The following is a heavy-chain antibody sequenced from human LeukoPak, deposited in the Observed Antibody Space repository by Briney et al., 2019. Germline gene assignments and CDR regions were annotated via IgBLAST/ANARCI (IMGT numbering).Heavy chain of an antibody. CDR2: IYHNGNT. J-gene: IGHJ6*02. V-gene: IGHV4-34*01. CDR1: GGSFSGYY. Sequence: PSETLSLTCAVYGGSFSGYYWSWIRQPPGKGLEWIGYIYHNGNTYYNPSLKSRVTISVDKSKNQFSLKVNSVTAADTAVYYCARVDYDYYGMDVWGRGTTVTVSS. CDR3: ARVDYDYYGMDV.